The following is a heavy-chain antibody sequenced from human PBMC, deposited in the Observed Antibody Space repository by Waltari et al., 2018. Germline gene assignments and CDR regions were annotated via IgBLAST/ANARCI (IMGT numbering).Heavy chain of an antibody. CDR2: VDPEDGET. J-gene: IGHJ3*01. V-gene: IGHV1-69-2*01. Sequence: EVQLLQSGAELKEPGTTVRISCKVSGYTFSDSYIHWVQQAPGNGLRWMGLVDPEDGETITADNVQGRVTISADTSTDTAFMELSGLRSEDTAVFYCATALGDSSSASRPFDFWGQGTMITVSS. CDR3: ATALGDSSSASRPFDF. CDR1: GYTFSDSY. D-gene: IGHD6-19*01.